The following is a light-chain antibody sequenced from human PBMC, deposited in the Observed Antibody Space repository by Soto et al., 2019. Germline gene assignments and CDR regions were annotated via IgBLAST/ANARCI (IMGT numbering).Light chain of an antibody. V-gene: IGKV3-20*01. CDR3: QQYGGSPWT. CDR2: GAS. CDR1: QSVSSSY. Sequence: EIVLTQSPGTLSLSPGDRATLSCRASQSVSSSYLAWYQQKPGQGPRLLIYGASSRPTGIPDRFSGSGSGTDFTLTIGRLEPEDFAVYYCQQYGGSPWTFGHGTKVENK. J-gene: IGKJ1*01.